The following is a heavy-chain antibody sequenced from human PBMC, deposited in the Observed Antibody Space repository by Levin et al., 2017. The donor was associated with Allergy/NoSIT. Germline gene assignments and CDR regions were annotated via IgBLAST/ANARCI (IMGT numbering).Heavy chain of an antibody. D-gene: IGHD3-9*01. Sequence: GGSLRLSCAASGFTFSSYSMNWVRQAPGKGLEWVSSISSSSSYIYYADSVKGRFTISRDNAKNSLYLQMNSLRAEDTAVYYCARAPPNFDWLSYYFDYWGQGTLVTVSS. CDR2: ISSSSSYI. CDR1: GFTFSSYS. V-gene: IGHV3-21*01. CDR3: ARAPPNFDWLSYYFDY. J-gene: IGHJ4*02.